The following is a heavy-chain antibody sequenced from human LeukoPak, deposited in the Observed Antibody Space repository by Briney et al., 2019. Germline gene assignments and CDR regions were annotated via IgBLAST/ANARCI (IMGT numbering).Heavy chain of an antibody. J-gene: IGHJ5*02. D-gene: IGHD1-1*01. CDR3: ARALGKSWFDP. CDR2: ISAYNGNT. V-gene: IGHV1-18*01. Sequence: SVKVSCKASGYTFTSYGISWVRQAPGQGLEWMGWISAYNGNTNYAQKLQGRVTMTRDTYTSTVYMELSSLRSEDTAVYYCARALGKSWFDPWGQGTLVTVSS. CDR1: GYTFTSYG.